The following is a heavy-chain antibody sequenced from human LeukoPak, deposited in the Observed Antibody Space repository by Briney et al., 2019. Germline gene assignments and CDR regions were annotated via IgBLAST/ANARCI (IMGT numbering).Heavy chain of an antibody. J-gene: IGHJ4*02. CDR2: IWYDGSNK. CDR3: AKQAYSYGLDY. Sequence: GGSLRLSCAASGFTFSSYGMHWVRQAPGKGLEWVAVIWYDGSNKYYADSVKGRFTISRDNSKNTLYLQINSLRAEDTAVYYCAKQAYSYGLDYWGQGTLVTVSS. CDR1: GFTFSSYG. D-gene: IGHD5-18*01. V-gene: IGHV3-33*06.